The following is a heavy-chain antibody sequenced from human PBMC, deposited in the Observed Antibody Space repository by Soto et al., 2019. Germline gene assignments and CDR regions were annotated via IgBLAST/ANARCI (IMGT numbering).Heavy chain of an antibody. CDR2: ISYDGSNK. Sequence: GGSLRLSSAASGFTVSSYAMHWVRQAPGKGLEWVAVISYDGSNKYYADSVKGRFTISRDNSKNTLYLQLNSLRAEDTAVYHCAKLRYFDWSAYNWFEYWGQGT. CDR1: GFTVSSYA. V-gene: IGHV3-30-3*02. CDR3: AKLRYFDWSAYNWFEY. D-gene: IGHD3-9*01. J-gene: IGHJ5*01.